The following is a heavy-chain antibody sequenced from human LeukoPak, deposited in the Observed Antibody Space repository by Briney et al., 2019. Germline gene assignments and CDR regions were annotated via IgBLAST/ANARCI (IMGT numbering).Heavy chain of an antibody. J-gene: IGHJ4*02. V-gene: IGHV3-7*01. CDR1: GFTFSSYW. CDR2: IKQDGSEK. Sequence: GGSLRLSCAASGFTFSSYWMSWVRQAPGKGLEWVANIKQDGSEKYYVDSVKGRFTITRDNAKNSLYLQMNSLRAEDTAVYYCARGLYSSGWYEGSFDYWGQGTLVTVSS. CDR3: ARGLYSSGWYEGSFDY. D-gene: IGHD6-19*01.